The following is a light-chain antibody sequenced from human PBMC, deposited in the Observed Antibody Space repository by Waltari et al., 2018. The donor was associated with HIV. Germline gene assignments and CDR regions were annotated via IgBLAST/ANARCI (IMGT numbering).Light chain of an antibody. V-gene: IGKV3-15*01. CDR2: GAS. Sequence: ETVMTQSPGTLSVSPGGRATLSCRASQNVFSDLAWYHQKPGQPPRLLIFGASKRATGAPARFSGRGSGTEFTLTITSLQTEDYGLYHCQQYKTWPLTFGQGTRVEIK. CDR1: QNVFSD. J-gene: IGKJ1*01. CDR3: QQYKTWPLT.